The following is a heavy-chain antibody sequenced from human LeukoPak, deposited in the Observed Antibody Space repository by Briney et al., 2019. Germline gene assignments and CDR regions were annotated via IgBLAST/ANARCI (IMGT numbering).Heavy chain of an antibody. CDR2: IRSKANSYAT. CDR1: GFTFSGSA. J-gene: IGHJ6*02. Sequence: PGGSLKLSCAASGFTFSGSAMHWVRQASGKGLEWVGRIRSKANSYATAYAASVKGRLTISRDDSKNTAYLQMNSLKTEDTAVYYCTRLGSLIAAAGTKHYYYYGMDVWGQGTTVTVSS. CDR3: TRLGSLIAAAGTKHYYYYGMDV. V-gene: IGHV3-73*01. D-gene: IGHD6-13*01.